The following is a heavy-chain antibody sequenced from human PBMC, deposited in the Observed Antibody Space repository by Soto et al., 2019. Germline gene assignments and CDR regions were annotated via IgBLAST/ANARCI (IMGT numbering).Heavy chain of an antibody. CDR2: INHSGST. Sequence: PSETLSLTCAVYGGSFSGYYWSWIRQPPGKGLEWIGEINHSGSTNYNPSLKSRVTVSVDTSKNQFSLKLSSVTAADTAVYYCARARPRSYSNRYYFGYWGQGTLVTVSS. J-gene: IGHJ4*02. V-gene: IGHV4-34*01. D-gene: IGHD4-4*01. CDR3: ARARPRSYSNRYYFGY. CDR1: GGSFSGYY.